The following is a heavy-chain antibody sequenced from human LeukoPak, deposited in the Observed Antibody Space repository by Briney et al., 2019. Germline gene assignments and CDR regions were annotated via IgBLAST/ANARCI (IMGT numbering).Heavy chain of an antibody. CDR3: ARLAVTGAYNNWFDP. Sequence: GESLKISCKGSGYRFTSYWIGWVRQMPGKGLELMGIIYPGDSDTRYSPSFQGQVTISADKSISTAYLQWSSLKASDTAMYYCARLAVTGAYNNWFDPWGQGTLVTVSS. CDR1: GYRFTSYW. CDR2: IYPGDSDT. V-gene: IGHV5-51*01. D-gene: IGHD6-19*01. J-gene: IGHJ5*02.